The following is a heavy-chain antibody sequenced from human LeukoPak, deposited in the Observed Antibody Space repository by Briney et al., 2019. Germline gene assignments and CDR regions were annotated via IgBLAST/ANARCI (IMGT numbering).Heavy chain of an antibody. CDR1: GYTLTELS. V-gene: IGHV1-24*01. Sequence: ASVKVSCKVSGYTLTELSMHWVRQAPGKGLEWMGGFDPEDGETIYAQKFQGRVTMTEDTSTDTAYMELSSLRAEDTAVYYYARSGYNGYEIGDCWGQGALVTVSS. D-gene: IGHD5-12*01. CDR3: ARSGYNGYEIGDC. CDR2: FDPEDGET. J-gene: IGHJ4*02.